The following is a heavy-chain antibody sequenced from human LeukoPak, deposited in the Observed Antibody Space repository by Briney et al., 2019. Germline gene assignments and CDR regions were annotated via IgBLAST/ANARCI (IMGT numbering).Heavy chain of an antibody. CDR1: GFTFSSYG. D-gene: IGHD3-10*01. J-gene: IGHJ4*02. V-gene: IGHV3-33*01. CDR3: ARNPYSGSGTYPPFDY. Sequence: GRSLRLSCAASGFTFSSYGMHWVRQAPGKGLEWVAIIWYDGSNKYFADSVKGRFTISRDNSKNTAYLQVNSLRAEDTAVYYCARNPYSGSGTYPPFDYWGQGTLVTVSS. CDR2: IWYDGSNK.